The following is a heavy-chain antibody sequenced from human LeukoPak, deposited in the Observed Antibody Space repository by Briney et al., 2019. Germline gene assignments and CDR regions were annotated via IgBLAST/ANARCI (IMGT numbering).Heavy chain of an antibody. J-gene: IGHJ3*02. V-gene: IGHV3-30*04. CDR2: ISFDGENE. D-gene: IGHD3-22*01. CDR3: ARSSHDSSGYYYGFAFDI. CDR1: GFSFRNFY. Sequence: GGSLRLSCAASGFSFRNFYMHWVRQAPGKGLEWVAVISFDGENEYYADSVKGRFSLSRDNSRNTLYLQLNSLRTEDTAMYYCARSSHDSSGYYYGFAFDIWGLGTMVTVSS.